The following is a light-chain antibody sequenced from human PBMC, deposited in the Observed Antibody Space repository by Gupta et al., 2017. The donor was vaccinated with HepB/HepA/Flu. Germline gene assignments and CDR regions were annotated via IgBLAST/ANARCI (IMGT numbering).Light chain of an antibody. CDR1: QSILLSNGYGN. CDR3: MQSLQTPWVCT. J-gene: IGKJ3*01. CDR2: LCS. Sequence: DVVMIQSPPSLLVTPGEQASFPCRSSQSILLSNGYGNMDWYRQKPGQSPQLLIYLCSDRACGVPDRFRGSGSGTDFTLKIRRVKAEDVGVYYCMQSLQTPWVCTFGPGTKVDIK. V-gene: IGKV2-28*01.